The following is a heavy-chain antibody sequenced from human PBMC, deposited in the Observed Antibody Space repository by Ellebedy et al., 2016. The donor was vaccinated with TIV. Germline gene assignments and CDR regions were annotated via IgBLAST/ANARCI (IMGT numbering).Heavy chain of an antibody. CDR1: GGSIGDYY. CDR2: VSGDTFNT. Sequence: GGSLRLSXTVSGGSIGDYYWTWVRQAPGQGLEWVSTVSGDTFNTYYAHSVKGRFTISRDNSKNTVFLQMNSLRVDDTAVYHCTREAVSSSSGWYASDWGQGNLVTVSS. V-gene: IGHV3-23*01. CDR3: TREAVSSSSGWYASD. J-gene: IGHJ4*02. D-gene: IGHD6-19*01.